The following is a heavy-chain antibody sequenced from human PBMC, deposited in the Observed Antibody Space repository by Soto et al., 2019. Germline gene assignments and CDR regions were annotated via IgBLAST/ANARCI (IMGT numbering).Heavy chain of an antibody. V-gene: IGHV3-11*06. D-gene: IGHD3-22*01. J-gene: IGHJ4*02. Sequence: GGSLRLSCAASGFTFGDYYVSWIRQAPGKGLEWVSYISSSSSYTNYADSVKGRFTISRDNAKNSLYLQMNSLRAEDTAVYYCARSSSGYSHFDYWGQGTLVTVSS. CDR1: GFTFGDYY. CDR3: ARSSSGYSHFDY. CDR2: ISSSSSYT.